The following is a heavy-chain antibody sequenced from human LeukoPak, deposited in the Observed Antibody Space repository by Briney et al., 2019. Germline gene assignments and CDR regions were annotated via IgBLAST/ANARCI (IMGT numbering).Heavy chain of an antibody. CDR3: ARELGPYSSFDY. CDR1: GGTFSSYA. Sequence: SVKVSCKASGGTFSSYAISWVRQAPGQGLEWMGGIIPIFGTANYAQKFQGRVTITADESTSTAYMELSSLRSEDMAVYYCARELGPYSSFDYWGQGTLVTVSS. J-gene: IGHJ4*02. CDR2: IIPIFGTA. V-gene: IGHV1-69*01. D-gene: IGHD6-19*01.